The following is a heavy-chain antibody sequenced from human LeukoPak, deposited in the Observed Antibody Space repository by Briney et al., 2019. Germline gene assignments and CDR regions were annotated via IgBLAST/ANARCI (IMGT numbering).Heavy chain of an antibody. CDR2: IYYSGST. CDR3: ARVTAIGNPFPGLGDY. Sequence: PSETLSLTCTVSGGSISSGGYYWSWIRQHPGKGLEWIGYIYYSGSTYYNPSLKSRVTISVDTSKNQFSLKLSSVTAADTAVYYCARVTAIGNPFPGLGDYWGQGTLVTVSS. V-gene: IGHV4-31*03. CDR1: GGSISSGGYY. D-gene: IGHD4-23*01. J-gene: IGHJ4*02.